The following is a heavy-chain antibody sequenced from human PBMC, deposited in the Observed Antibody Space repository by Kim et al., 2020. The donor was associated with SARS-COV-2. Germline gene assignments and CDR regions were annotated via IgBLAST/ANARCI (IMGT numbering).Heavy chain of an antibody. D-gene: IGHD3-16*01. CDR3: AKAHGGRGNWFDP. V-gene: IGHV3-9*01. J-gene: IGHJ5*02. CDR2: ISWNSGSI. CDR1: GFTFEDYA. Sequence: GGSLRLSCAASGFTFEDYAMHWVRQAPGKGLEWVSGISWNSGSIGYADSVKGRFTISRDNAKNSLYLQMNSLRAEDTALYYCAKAHGGRGNWFDPWGQGTLVTVSS.